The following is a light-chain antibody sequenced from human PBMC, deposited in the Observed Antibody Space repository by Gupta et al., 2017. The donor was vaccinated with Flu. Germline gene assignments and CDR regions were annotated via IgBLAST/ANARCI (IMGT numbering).Light chain of an antibody. Sequence: IVLPPSPATLSLSPGERATLSCRASQSVSSYLAWYQQKPGQAPRLLIYDASNRATGIPARFSGSGSGTDFTLTISSLEPEDFAVYYCQQRSNWPRLTFGGGTKVEIK. V-gene: IGKV3-11*01. J-gene: IGKJ4*01. CDR1: QSVSSY. CDR2: DAS. CDR3: QQRSNWPRLT.